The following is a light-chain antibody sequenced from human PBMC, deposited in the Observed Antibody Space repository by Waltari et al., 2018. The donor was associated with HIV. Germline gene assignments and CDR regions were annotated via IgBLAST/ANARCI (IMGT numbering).Light chain of an antibody. CDR2: EVS. Sequence: EIEVIQTPDSLSVTPGQPASISCKTSQTLLYSDGKTYLYWYLQKAGQPPQPLIYEVSNRLSGVSDRFSGSVSETDFTLTISRVEAEDVGVYYCLQGVRLYTFGQGTKLEIK. V-gene: IGKV2D-29*01. CDR1: QTLLYSDGKTY. CDR3: LQGVRLYT. J-gene: IGKJ2*01.